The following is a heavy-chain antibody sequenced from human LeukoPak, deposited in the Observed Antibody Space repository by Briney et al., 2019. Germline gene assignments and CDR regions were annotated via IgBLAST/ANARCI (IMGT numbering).Heavy chain of an antibody. J-gene: IGHJ4*02. CDR3: ASPDHTYCSSTSCYRGYFDY. CDR2: IIPIFGTA. V-gene: IGHV1-69*13. CDR1: GGTFSSYA. D-gene: IGHD2-2*02. Sequence: SVKVSFKASGGTFSSYAISWVRQAPGQGLEWMGGIIPIFGTANYAQKFQGRVTITADESTSTAYMELSSLRSEDTAVYYCASPDHTYCSSTSCYRGYFDYWGQGTLVTVSS.